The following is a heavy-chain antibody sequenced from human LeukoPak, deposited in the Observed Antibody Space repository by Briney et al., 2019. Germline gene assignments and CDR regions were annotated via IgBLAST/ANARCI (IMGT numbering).Heavy chain of an antibody. CDR2: IGGSGVRT. D-gene: IGHD4-23*01. CDR1: GFTFTTYG. CDR3: ARRAGGYSHPYDY. Sequence: GGSLRLSCSASGFTFTTYGMNWVRQAPGKGLEWVSGIGGSGVRTYYADSVKGRFTISRDNSKNTLYLQMNSLRAEDTAVYYCARRAGGYSHPYDYWGQGILVTVSS. J-gene: IGHJ4*02. V-gene: IGHV3-23*01.